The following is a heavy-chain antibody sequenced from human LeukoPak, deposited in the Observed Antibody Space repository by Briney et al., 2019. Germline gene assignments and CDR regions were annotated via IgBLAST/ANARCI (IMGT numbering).Heavy chain of an antibody. J-gene: IGHJ4*02. CDR3: AGYGGNSF. Sequence: PGGSLRLSCAASGFTFSSYAMSWVRQAPGKGLEWVSAISASGGSTYYADSVKGRFAISRDNSKNTLYLQMNSLRADDTAAYYCAGYGGNSFWGQGTLVTASS. D-gene: IGHD4-23*01. CDR2: ISASGGST. V-gene: IGHV3-23*01. CDR1: GFTFSSYA.